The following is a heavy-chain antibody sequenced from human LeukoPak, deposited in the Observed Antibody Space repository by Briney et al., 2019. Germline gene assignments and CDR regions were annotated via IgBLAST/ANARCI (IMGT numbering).Heavy chain of an antibody. CDR2: IYYSGST. J-gene: IGHJ4*02. V-gene: IGHV4-30-4*01. Sequence: PSETLSLTCTVSGGSISSGDYYWSWIRQPPGKSLEWIGYIYYSGSTYYNPSLKSRVTISVDTSKNQFSLKLSSVTAADTAVYYCARVDSSGYYALFYWGQGTLVTVSS. CDR3: ARVDSSGYYALFY. CDR1: GGSISSGDYY. D-gene: IGHD3-22*01.